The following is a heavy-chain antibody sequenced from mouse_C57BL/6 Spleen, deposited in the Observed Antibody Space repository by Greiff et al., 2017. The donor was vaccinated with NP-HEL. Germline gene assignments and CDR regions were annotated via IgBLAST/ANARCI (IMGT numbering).Heavy chain of an antibody. D-gene: IGHD2-4*01. Sequence: DVKLVESGGGLVKPGGSLKLSCAASGFTFSSYTMSWVRQTPEKRLAWVATISGGGGNTYYPDSVKGRFTISRDNAKNNLYLQMSRLRSEDTALYYCARYDYDGIAYWGQGTLVTVSA. CDR1: GFTFSSYT. V-gene: IGHV5-9*03. CDR2: ISGGGGNT. J-gene: IGHJ3*01. CDR3: ARYDYDGIAY.